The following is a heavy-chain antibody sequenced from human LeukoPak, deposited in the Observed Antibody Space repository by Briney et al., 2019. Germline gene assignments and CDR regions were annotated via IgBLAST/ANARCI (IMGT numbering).Heavy chain of an antibody. D-gene: IGHD5-18*01. CDR1: GFTFSNHW. Sequence: PGGSLSLSCAASGFTFSNHWMHWVRQAPGKGLMWVSRISRGASRTDYADSVKGRFTISRDDAKNTLYLQVNSLRVEDTGVYFCARGGSDTAMAHDYWGQGILVTVSS. J-gene: IGHJ4*02. CDR3: ARGGSDTAMAHDY. CDR2: ISRGASRT. V-gene: IGHV3-74*01.